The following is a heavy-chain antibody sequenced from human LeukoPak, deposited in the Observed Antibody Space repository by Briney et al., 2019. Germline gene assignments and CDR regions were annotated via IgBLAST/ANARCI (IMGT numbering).Heavy chain of an antibody. V-gene: IGHV3-7*01. CDR2: IKDDGSYI. Sequence: GGSLRLSCAASGFSFSLYWMSWVRLTPGKGLEWVANIKDDGSYIYYVDSVKGRFTISRDNTKNSLSLQMNSLRAEDTAVYYCARALVAVAGTGWFDPWGQGTLVTVSS. J-gene: IGHJ5*02. CDR3: ARALVAVAGTGWFDP. CDR1: GFSFSLYW. D-gene: IGHD6-19*01.